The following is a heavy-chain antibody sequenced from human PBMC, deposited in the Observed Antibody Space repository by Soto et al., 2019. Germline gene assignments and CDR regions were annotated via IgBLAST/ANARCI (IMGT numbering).Heavy chain of an antibody. D-gene: IGHD6-13*01. CDR3: ARERQQLVHDAFDI. CDR2: INPNSGGT. Sequence: ASVKVSCKASGYTFTGYYMNWVRQAPGQGLEWMGWINPNSGGTNYAQKFQGWVTMTRDTSISTAYMELSRLRSDDTAVYYCARERQQLVHDAFDIWGQGTMVTVSS. V-gene: IGHV1-2*04. CDR1: GYTFTGYY. J-gene: IGHJ3*02.